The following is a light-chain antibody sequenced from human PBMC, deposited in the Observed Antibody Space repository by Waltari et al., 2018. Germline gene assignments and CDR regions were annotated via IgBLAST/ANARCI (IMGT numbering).Light chain of an antibody. V-gene: IGKV3-11*01. CDR2: DAS. Sequence: EIVLTQSPATLSLSPGERATLSCRASQSVSIYLAWYQQKPGQSPRLLIYDASNRATGIPARLSGSGSGIDFTLTISSLEPEDFAVYYCQQRSNWYTFGQGTKLEIK. J-gene: IGKJ2*01. CDR3: QQRSNWYT. CDR1: QSVSIY.